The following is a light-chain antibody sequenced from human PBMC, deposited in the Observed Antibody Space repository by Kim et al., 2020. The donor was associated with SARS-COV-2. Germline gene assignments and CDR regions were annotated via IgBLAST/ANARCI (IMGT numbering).Light chain of an antibody. Sequence: QRVTISCTGSSSNIGAGYDVHWYQQIPGTAPKLLIYGNSNRPSGVPDRFSGSKSGTSASLAITGLQAEDEADYYCQSYDSSLSGWVFGGGTQLTVL. CDR2: GNS. J-gene: IGLJ3*02. CDR3: QSYDSSLSGWV. CDR1: SSNIGAGYD. V-gene: IGLV1-40*01.